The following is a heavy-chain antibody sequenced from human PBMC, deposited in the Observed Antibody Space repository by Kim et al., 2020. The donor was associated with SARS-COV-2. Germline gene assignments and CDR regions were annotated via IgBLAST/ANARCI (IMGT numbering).Heavy chain of an antibody. CDR3: ARGFDT. V-gene: IGHV4-59*09. Sequence: YDSGSPTSTPYLKRRITIEVDTSKNQLSLKLSSVPAADTAVYYCARGFDTWGQGTLVTVSS. J-gene: IGHJ5*02. CDR2: YDSGSP.